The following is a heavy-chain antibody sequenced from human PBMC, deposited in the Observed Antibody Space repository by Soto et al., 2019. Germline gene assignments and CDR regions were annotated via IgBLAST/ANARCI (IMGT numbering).Heavy chain of an antibody. CDR2: ISGSGGST. CDR3: ANTYSDYREDY. CDR1: GFTFSSYA. V-gene: IGHV3-23*01. Sequence: EVQLLESGGGLVQPGGSLRLSCAASGFTFSSYAMSWVRQAPGKGLEWVSGISGSGGSTDYVDSVKGRFTISRDNSKNTLYLQMNSLRAEDTAVYYCANTYSDYREDYWGQGTLVTVSS. J-gene: IGHJ4*02. D-gene: IGHD4-17*01.